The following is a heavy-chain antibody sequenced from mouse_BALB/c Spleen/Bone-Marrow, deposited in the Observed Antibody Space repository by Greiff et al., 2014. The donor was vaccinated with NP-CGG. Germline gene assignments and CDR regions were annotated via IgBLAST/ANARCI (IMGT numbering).Heavy chain of an antibody. D-gene: IGHD2-4*01. J-gene: IGHJ3*01. CDR3: ARGELRFDYDGGALFAY. V-gene: IGHV1-9*01. Sequence: QVQLQQPGAELMKPGASVKISCKATGYTFSSYWIEWVKQRPGHGLEWIGEILPGSGSTNYSEKFKGKATFTADTSSNTAYMQLSSLTSEDSAVYYCARGELRFDYDGGALFAYWGQGTLVTVSA. CDR2: ILPGSGST. CDR1: GYTFSSYW.